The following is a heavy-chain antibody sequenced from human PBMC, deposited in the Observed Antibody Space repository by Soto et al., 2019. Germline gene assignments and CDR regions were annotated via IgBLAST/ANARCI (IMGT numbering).Heavy chain of an antibody. CDR1: GFTFSTYA. V-gene: IGHV3-30-3*02. D-gene: IGHD3-22*01. CDR2: ISYDGSNK. Sequence: PGGSLRLSCAASGFTFSTYAMHWVRQAPGKGLEWVAVISYDGSNKYYADSVKGRFTISRDNSKDTLYLQMNSLRAEDTAVYYCAKSGITTEDTRGYYFYWGPGTLVTVSS. CDR3: AKSGITTEDTRGYYFY. J-gene: IGHJ4*02.